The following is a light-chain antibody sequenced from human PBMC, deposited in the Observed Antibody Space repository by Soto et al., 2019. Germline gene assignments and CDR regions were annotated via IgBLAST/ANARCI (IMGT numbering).Light chain of an antibody. Sequence: DTQMTQSPSSLSASVGDRVTMTCRASQSISSYLNWYQQKPGKAPKLLIYAASSLQSGVPSRFSGSGSGTDFTLTISSVQLEDFATYYCQQSYSTPITFGQGTRLEI. V-gene: IGKV1-39*01. CDR2: AAS. CDR3: QQSYSTPIT. J-gene: IGKJ5*01. CDR1: QSISSY.